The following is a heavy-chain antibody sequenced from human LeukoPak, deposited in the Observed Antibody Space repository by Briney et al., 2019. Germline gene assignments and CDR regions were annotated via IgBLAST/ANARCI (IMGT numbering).Heavy chain of an antibody. CDR2: INPSDGRT. CDR1: GYTFTRYY. V-gene: IGHV1-46*01. CDR3: ARGQGTLNSAFDI. Sequence: ASVKVSCKASGYTFTRYYMHWVRQAPGQGLEWMGIINPSDGRTSDAQNFQSRVTMTRDTSSSTVYMERSSLRSEDTAVYYCARGQGTLNSAFDIWGQGTMVTVSS. D-gene: IGHD1-1*01. J-gene: IGHJ3*02.